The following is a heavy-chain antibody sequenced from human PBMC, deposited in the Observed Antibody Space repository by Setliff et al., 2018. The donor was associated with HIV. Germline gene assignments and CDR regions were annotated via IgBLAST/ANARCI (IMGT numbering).Heavy chain of an antibody. CDR2: ISHSGKT. CDR1: RGSISRHY. D-gene: IGHD6-13*01. J-gene: IGHJ5*02. Sequence: SETLSLTCTVSRGSISRHYWTWIRQPPGKGLEWIGYISHSGKTDYNSSLKNRVTLSVDTSNHQFSLKMTSVTAADTAVYFCARDGYSSSWYIWGNWFDPWGQGTLVTVS. CDR3: ARDGYSSSWYIWGNWFDP. V-gene: IGHV4-59*11.